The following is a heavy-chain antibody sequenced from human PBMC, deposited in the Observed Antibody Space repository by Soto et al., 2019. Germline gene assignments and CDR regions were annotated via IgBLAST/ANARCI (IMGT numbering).Heavy chain of an antibody. CDR1: GFTFNSYS. D-gene: IGHD1-26*01. CDR3: AREGGSLNWFDP. CDR2: ISSFSNYM. V-gene: IGHV3-21*01. Sequence: GGSLRLSCAVSGFTFNSYSMNWVRQAPGKGLEWVSSISSFSNYMYYTDSVKGRFTISRDNARNSLYLQMNSLRAEDTAVYYCAREGGSLNWFDPWGQGTLVTVSS. J-gene: IGHJ5*02.